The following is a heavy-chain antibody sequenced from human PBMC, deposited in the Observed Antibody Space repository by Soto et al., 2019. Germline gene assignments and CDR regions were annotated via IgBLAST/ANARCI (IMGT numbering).Heavy chain of an antibody. J-gene: IGHJ4*02. Sequence: PSETLSLTCSVSGDSISRSSYHWGWIRQPPGKGLEWIGTISDSGNTYYKSSLKSRVTISVDTSKNQFSLKLSSVTAADTAVYYCASTRLVATSVWYWGQGTLVTVSS. V-gene: IGHV4-39*01. CDR1: GDSISRSSYH. D-gene: IGHD5-12*01. CDR3: ASTRLVATSVWY. CDR2: ISDSGNT.